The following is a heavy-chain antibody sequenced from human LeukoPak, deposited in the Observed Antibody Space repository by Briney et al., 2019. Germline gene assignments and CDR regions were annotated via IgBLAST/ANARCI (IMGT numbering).Heavy chain of an antibody. D-gene: IGHD3-10*02. CDR3: AELGITMIGGV. CDR2: IPYDGSNK. V-gene: IGHV3-30*18. CDR1: GFTFSSYG. Sequence: PGGSLRLSCAASGFTFSSYGMHWVRQAPGKVLEWVAVIPYDGSNKYYADSVKGRFTISRDNSKNTLYLQMNSLRAEDTAVYYCAELGITMIGGVWGKGTTVTISS. J-gene: IGHJ6*04.